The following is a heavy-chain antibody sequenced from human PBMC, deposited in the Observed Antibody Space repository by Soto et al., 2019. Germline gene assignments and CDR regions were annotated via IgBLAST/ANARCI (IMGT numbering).Heavy chain of an antibody. Sequence: PSETLSLTCTVSGGSFSGYYWSWIRQPPGKGLEWIGEINHSGSTNYNPSLKSRVTISVDTSKNQFSLKLSSVTAADTAVYYCASRNLTGFDYWGQGTLVTVSS. CDR1: GGSFSGYY. J-gene: IGHJ4*02. V-gene: IGHV4-34*01. CDR2: INHSGST. CDR3: ASRNLTGFDY. D-gene: IGHD7-27*01.